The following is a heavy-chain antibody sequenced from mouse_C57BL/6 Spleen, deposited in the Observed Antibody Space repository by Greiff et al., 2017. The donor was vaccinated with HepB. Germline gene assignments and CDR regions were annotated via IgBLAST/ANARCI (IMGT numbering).Heavy chain of an antibody. J-gene: IGHJ4*01. CDR1: GYTFTDYE. V-gene: IGHV1-15*01. CDR3: TRDDATTVVATYYAMDY. CDR2: IDPETGGT. D-gene: IGHD1-1*01. Sequence: QVQLKESGAELVRPGASVTLSCKASGYTFTDYEMHWVKQTPVHGLEWIGAIDPETGGTAYKQKFKGKAILTADKSSSTAYMELRSLTSEDSAVYYCTRDDATTVVATYYAMDYWGQGTSVTVSS.